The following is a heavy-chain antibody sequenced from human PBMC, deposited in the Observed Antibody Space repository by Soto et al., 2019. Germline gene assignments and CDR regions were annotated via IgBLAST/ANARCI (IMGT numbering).Heavy chain of an antibody. CDR1: GFSVTSNY. CDR2: IYAGGNT. D-gene: IGHD3-9*01. J-gene: IGHJ4*02. Sequence: XGSLRLSCAASGFSVTSNYMTWVRQAPGKGLNCVSVIYAGGNTYYPDSVKGRFTISSDNSKNTLFLQMNNLRAEDTAVYYCARVTTFYDILTSSYALNYFDYWGQGTRVTVSS. V-gene: IGHV3-53*01. CDR3: ARVTTFYDILTSSYALNYFDY.